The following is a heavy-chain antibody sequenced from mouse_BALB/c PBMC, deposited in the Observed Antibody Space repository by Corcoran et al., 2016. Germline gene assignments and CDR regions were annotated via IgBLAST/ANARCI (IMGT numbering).Heavy chain of an antibody. V-gene: IGHV1-39*01. CDR2: INPYYGST. Sequence: EIQLQQTGPELVKPGASVKISCKASGYSFTDYIMLWVKQSHGKSLEWIGNINPYYGSTSYNLKFKGKATLTVDKSSSTAYMQLNSLTSEDSAVYYCARGNYYGSSHFDYWGQGTTLTVSS. J-gene: IGHJ2*01. D-gene: IGHD1-1*01. CDR3: ARGNYYGSSHFDY. CDR1: GYSFTDYI.